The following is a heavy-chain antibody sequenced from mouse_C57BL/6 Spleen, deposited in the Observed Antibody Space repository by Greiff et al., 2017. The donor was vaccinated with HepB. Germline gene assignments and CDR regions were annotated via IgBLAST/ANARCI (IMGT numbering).Heavy chain of an antibody. V-gene: IGHV3-6*01. D-gene: IGHD2-2*01. CDR3: ARDGWLRQYAMDY. CDR2: ISYDGSN. Sequence: DVKLQESGPGLVKPSQSLSLTCSVPGYSITSGYYWNWIRQFPGNKLEWMGYISYDGSNNYNPTLKNRITITRDTSKNQLFLKLNSVTTADTATYYCARDGWLRQYAMDYWGQGTSVTVSS. J-gene: IGHJ4*01. CDR1: GYSITSGYY.